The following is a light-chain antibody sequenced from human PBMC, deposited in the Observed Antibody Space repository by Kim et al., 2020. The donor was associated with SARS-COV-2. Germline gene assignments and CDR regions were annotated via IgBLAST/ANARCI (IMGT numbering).Light chain of an antibody. Sequence: SSYLTQDPAVSVALGQTVRITCQGDSLRSYYASWYQQKPGQAPVIVIYGKNNRPSGIPDRFSGSSSGNTASLTITWAQADDEADYYCNSRDSSGNHVVFG. J-gene: IGLJ2*01. CDR1: SLRSYY. CDR3: NSRDSSGNHVV. V-gene: IGLV3-19*01. CDR2: GKN.